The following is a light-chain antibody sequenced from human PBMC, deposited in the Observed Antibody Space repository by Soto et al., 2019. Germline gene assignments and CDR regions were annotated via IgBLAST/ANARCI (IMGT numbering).Light chain of an antibody. CDR1: QSLLHSDGNTY. V-gene: IGKV2-30*02. J-gene: IGKJ1*01. CDR2: RAS. Sequence: DIVMTQTPLSSPVTLGQAASIPCRSSQSLLHSDGNTYLSWFQQKPGKAPNLLIYRASSLESGVPSRFSGSGSGTEFTLTISSLQSEDFAVYYCQQYKDWPQTFCQGTKVDIK. CDR3: QQYKDWPQT.